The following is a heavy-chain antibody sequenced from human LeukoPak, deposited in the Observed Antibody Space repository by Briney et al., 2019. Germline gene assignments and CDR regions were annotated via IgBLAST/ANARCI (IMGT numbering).Heavy chain of an antibody. J-gene: IGHJ6*02. CDR3: ARDRLGGSYYFYYYGMDV. CDR2: TSYDGSNK. D-gene: IGHD1-26*01. V-gene: IGHV3-30*04. CDR1: RFTFSNYA. Sequence: PGGSLRLSCAASRFTFSNYAVHWVRQAPGKGLEWVAVTSYDGSNKYYADSVKGRFTLTRDNSKNTLYLQMNSLRAEDTAVYYCARDRLGGSYYFYYYGMDVWGQGTTVTVSS.